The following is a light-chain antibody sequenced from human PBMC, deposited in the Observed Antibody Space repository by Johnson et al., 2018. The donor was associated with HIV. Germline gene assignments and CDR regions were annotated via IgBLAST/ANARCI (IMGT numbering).Light chain of an antibody. CDR1: DSNIGNNY. Sequence: HSVLTQPPSVSAAPGQKVTISCFGSDSNIGNNYVSWYQQIPGTAPKLLIYDNNKRPSGIPDRFSGSKSGTSATLGITGLQTGDEADYYCGTWDSSLREVFGTGTKVTVL. CDR3: GTWDSSLREV. V-gene: IGLV1-51*01. CDR2: DNN. J-gene: IGLJ1*01.